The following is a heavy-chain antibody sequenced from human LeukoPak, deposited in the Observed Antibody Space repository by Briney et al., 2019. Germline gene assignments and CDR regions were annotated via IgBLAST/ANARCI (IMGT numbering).Heavy chain of an antibody. CDR3: ARDGVENSSWYPLDS. J-gene: IGHJ4*02. CDR2: IYTSGST. V-gene: IGHV4-4*07. Sequence: SETLSLTCTVSGSSISSYYWSWVRQPAGEGLEWIGRIYTSGSTNYKPSLKSRVTMSVDTSKNQFSLKLTSVTAADTAVYYCARDGVENSSWYPLDSWGPGTLVTVSS. CDR1: GSSISSYY. D-gene: IGHD6-13*01.